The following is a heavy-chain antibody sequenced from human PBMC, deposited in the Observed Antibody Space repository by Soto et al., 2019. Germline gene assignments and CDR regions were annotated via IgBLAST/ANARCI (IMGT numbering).Heavy chain of an antibody. V-gene: IGHV4-30-4*01. D-gene: IGHD5-18*01. CDR2: IYYSGSS. CDR3: ARDRERGYSYGYFDY. J-gene: IGHJ4*02. CDR1: GGSISSGYYY. Sequence: QVQLQESGPGLVKPSQTLSLTCTVSGGSISSGYYYWSWIRQPPGKGLEWLGYIYYSGSSYYNPSLKSRITISVDTSKTQFSLNLSSVTAADTAVYYCARDRERGYSYGYFDYWGQGTLVTVSS.